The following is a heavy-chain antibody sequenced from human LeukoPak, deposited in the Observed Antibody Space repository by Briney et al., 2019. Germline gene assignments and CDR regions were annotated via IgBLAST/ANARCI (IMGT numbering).Heavy chain of an antibody. J-gene: IGHJ4*02. CDR1: GYTFTGYY. CDR3: ARVWDSSSWYRGPIDY. V-gene: IGHV1-2*02. CDR2: INPNSGGT. Sequence: GASVKVSCKASGYTFTGYYMHWVRQAPGQGLEWMGWINPNSGGTNYAQKFQGRVTMTRDTSISTAYMELSRLRSDDTAVYYCARVWDSSSWYRGPIDYWGQGTLVTVSS. D-gene: IGHD6-13*01.